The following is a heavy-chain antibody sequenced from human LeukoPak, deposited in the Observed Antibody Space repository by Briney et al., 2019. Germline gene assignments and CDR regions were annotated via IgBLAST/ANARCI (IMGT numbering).Heavy chain of an antibody. D-gene: IGHD4-17*01. CDR2: ISAYNGNT. CDR3: ARRHYGDYYMDV. Sequence: EASVKVSCKASGYTFTSYGISWVRQAPGQGLEWMGWISAYNGNTNYAQKLQGRVTMTTDTSTSTANMELRSLRSDDTAVYYCARRHYGDYYMDVWGKGTTVTVSS. V-gene: IGHV1-18*01. J-gene: IGHJ6*03. CDR1: GYTFTSYG.